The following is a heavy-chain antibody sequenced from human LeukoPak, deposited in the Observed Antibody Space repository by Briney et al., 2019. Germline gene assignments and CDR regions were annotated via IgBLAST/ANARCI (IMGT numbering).Heavy chain of an antibody. V-gene: IGHV3-48*01. J-gene: IGHJ3*02. D-gene: IGHD3-3*01. CDR2: IDARSGIT. CDR3: ARTYDFGRGPPGDAFDT. Sequence: PGGSLRLSCAASGFTFSSYSMNWVRQAPGKGPERVSYIDARSGITYYADSVQGRFTISRDDARESVFLQMDGLRVDDTAVYYCARTYDFGRGPPGDAFDTGAQGLGSSSLQ. CDR1: GFTFSSYS.